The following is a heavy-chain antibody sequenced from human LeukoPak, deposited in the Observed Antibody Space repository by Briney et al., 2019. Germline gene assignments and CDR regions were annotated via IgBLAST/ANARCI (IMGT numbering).Heavy chain of an antibody. CDR3: ARDPDSSGYPFDY. Sequence: GGSLRLSCAASGFTFSSYWMSWVRQAPGKGLEWVANIKQDGSEKYYVDSVKGRFTISRDNAKNSLYLQMNSLRAEDTAVYYCARDPDSSGYPFDYWGQGTLVTVSS. V-gene: IGHV3-7*01. CDR2: IKQDGSEK. D-gene: IGHD3-22*01. CDR1: GFTFSSYW. J-gene: IGHJ4*02.